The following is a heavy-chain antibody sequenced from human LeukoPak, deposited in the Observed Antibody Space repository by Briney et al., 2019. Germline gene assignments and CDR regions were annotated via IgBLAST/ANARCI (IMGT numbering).Heavy chain of an antibody. CDR1: GYTFTSYG. CDR3: ARVSGESDILTGYYYYYGMDV. D-gene: IGHD3-9*01. Sequence: GASVKVSCKASGYTFTSYGISWVRQAPGQGLEWMGWISAYNGNTNYAQKLQGRVTMTTDTSTSTAYMELRSLRSDDTAVYYCARVSGESDILTGYYYYYGMDVWGQGITVTVSS. CDR2: ISAYNGNT. J-gene: IGHJ6*02. V-gene: IGHV1-18*01.